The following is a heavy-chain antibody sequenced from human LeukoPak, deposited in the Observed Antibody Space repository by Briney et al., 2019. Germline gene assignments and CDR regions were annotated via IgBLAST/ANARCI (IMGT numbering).Heavy chain of an antibody. D-gene: IGHD2-2*01. Sequence: GGSLRLSCAVSGFSFDDYAMHWVRQLPGKGLEWVSSIGWNSDSIGYADSVKGRFTISRDNAKNSLYLQMNSLRAEDTALYYCAREYQLLGTVYNYFDPWGQGTLVTVSS. CDR2: IGWNSDSI. J-gene: IGHJ5*02. CDR3: AREYQLLGTVYNYFDP. V-gene: IGHV3-9*01. CDR1: GFSFDDYA.